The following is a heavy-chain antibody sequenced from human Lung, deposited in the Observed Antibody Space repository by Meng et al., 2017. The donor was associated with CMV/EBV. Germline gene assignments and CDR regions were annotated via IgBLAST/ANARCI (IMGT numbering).Heavy chain of an antibody. CDR1: GGSISSGGYY. CDR3: ASDAGGRNYFDY. CDR2: IYYSGST. V-gene: IGHV4-31*03. J-gene: IGHJ4*02. D-gene: IGHD2-15*01. Sequence: CTVSGGSISSGGYYWSWIRQHPGKGLEWIGYIYYSGSTYYNPSLKTRVTISLDTSKNHFSLKLSSVTAADTAVYYCASDAGGRNYFDYWGQGTLVT.